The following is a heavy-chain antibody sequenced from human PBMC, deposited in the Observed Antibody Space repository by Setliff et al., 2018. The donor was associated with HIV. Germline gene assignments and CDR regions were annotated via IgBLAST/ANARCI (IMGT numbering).Heavy chain of an antibody. V-gene: IGHV1-69*02. CDR1: RSTFNSHT. Sequence: ASVKVSCKASRSTFNSHTINWVRQAPGQGLDWMGRIIPILGVANYAQRIQGKVTITADKSTSTAYMELTSLRFDDTAMYYCVRGVQSPPHYSYYYMDVWGEGTMVTVSS. CDR2: IIPILGVA. J-gene: IGHJ6*03. CDR3: VRGVQSPPHYSYYYMDV. D-gene: IGHD3-3*01.